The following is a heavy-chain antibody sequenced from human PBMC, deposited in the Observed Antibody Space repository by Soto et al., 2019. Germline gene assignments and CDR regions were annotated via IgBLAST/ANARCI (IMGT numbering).Heavy chain of an antibody. CDR3: ARHWPGTETTVTPFDP. J-gene: IGHJ5*02. V-gene: IGHV4-39*01. CDR1: GGSISSSSYY. Sequence: QLQLQESGPGLVKPSETLSLTCTVSGGSISSSSYYWGWIRHPPGKALGWIGSIYYSGGTYYNPSLKRRVTISVDTSKNQFSLRLSSGTAADTAVYYCARHWPGTETTVTPFDPWGQGTLVTVSS. D-gene: IGHD4-17*01. CDR2: IYYSGGT.